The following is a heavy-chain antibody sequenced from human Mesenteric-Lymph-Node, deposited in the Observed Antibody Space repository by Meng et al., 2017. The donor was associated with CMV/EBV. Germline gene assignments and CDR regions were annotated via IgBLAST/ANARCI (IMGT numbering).Heavy chain of an antibody. J-gene: IGHJ3*01. V-gene: IGHV3-23*01. CDR2: ISGSGGET. Sequence: GESLRLSCAASGFIFNIHAMGWVRQAPGEGLEWVSSISGSGGETYYADSVKGRFTVSRDNSKNMVYLQMNSLRPEDTALYFCAKQTVVATTGAFDVWGQGTVVTVSS. CDR1: GFIFNIHA. D-gene: IGHD2-15*01. CDR3: AKQTVVATTGAFDV.